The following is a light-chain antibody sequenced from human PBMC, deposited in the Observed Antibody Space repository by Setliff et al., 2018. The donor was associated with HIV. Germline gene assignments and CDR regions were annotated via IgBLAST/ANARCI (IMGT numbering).Light chain of an antibody. J-gene: IGLJ3*02. CDR1: SSDVGSYNL. CDR2: EGS. CDR3: CSYAGSETWV. V-gene: IGLV2-23*01. Sequence: QSALTQPASVSGSPGQSITISCTGTSSDVGSYNLVSWYQQHPGKAPKLMIYEGSKRPSGVSNRFSGSKSGNTASLTISGLQAEDEADYYCCSYAGSETWVFGGGTQLTVL.